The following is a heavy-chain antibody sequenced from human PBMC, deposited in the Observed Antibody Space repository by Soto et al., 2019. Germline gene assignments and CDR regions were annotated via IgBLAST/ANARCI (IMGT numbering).Heavy chain of an antibody. CDR2: IKPKSEGETA. CDR1: RFNFSAAW. V-gene: IGHV3-15*07. D-gene: IGHD6-13*01. CDR3: ATFRYSRGPT. Sequence: GGSLRLSCVASRFNFSAAWLNWIRQAPGKGLEWVGRIKPKSEGETADYTAPVRGRFTISRDDSQNTLHLQMDSLKTEDTAVYYCATFRYSRGPTWGLGVRVTVPS. J-gene: IGHJ4*02.